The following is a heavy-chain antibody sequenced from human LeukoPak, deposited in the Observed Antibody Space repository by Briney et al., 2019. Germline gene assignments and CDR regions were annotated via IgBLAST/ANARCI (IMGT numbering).Heavy chain of an antibody. D-gene: IGHD3-16*02. CDR2: ISGSGGST. CDR3: AKGFYVWGSYRYDSPFDY. Sequence: RPGVCLRLSCAASGFTFSSYAMSWVRQAPGKGLEWVAAISGSGGSTYYADSVKGRFTISRDNSKNTLYLQMNSLRAEDTAVYYCAKGFYVWGSYRYDSPFDYWGQGTLVTVSP. V-gene: IGHV3-23*01. CDR1: GFTFSSYA. J-gene: IGHJ4*02.